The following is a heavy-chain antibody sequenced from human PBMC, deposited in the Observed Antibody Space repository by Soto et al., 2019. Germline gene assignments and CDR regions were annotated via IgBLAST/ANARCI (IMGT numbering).Heavy chain of an antibody. Sequence: GGSLRLSCAASGFIVSSSYMSWVRQAPGKGLEWVSVISSGDDTYYADSMRGRFTISRDNSKNEVYLQMDNLRAEDTAVYYCARNSSPGGMDVWGQGTTVTVSS. V-gene: IGHV3-53*01. CDR2: ISSGDDT. CDR3: ARNSSPGGMDV. D-gene: IGHD6-13*01. J-gene: IGHJ6*02. CDR1: GFIVSSSY.